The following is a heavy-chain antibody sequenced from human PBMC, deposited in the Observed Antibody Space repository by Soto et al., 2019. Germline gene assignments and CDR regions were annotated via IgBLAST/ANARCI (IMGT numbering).Heavy chain of an antibody. D-gene: IGHD3-10*01. Sequence: QVQLVQSGAEVKKPGASVKVSCEASGYTFTSYAMHWVRQAPGQRREWMGWINAGNGNTKYSQKFQGRVTITRDTSGSKAYMELSSLRSEDTAVYYCARGITMVRGARWFDPWGQGTLVTVSS. J-gene: IGHJ5*02. CDR1: GYTFTSYA. V-gene: IGHV1-3*01. CDR3: ARGITMVRGARWFDP. CDR2: INAGNGNT.